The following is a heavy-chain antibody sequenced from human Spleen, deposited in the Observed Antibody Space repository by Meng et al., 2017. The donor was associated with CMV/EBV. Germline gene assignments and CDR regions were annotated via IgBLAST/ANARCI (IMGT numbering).Heavy chain of an antibody. D-gene: IGHD6-13*01. CDR2: ISDSAINT. CDR1: GFTFSSYA. CDR3: AKCRSGIAAALNY. Sequence: GESLKISCAASGFTFSSYAMTWVRQAPGKGLEWVSAISDSAINTYYADSVKGRFTISRDNSKNTLYLQMNSLRAEDTAVYYCAKCRSGIAAALNYWGLGTLVTVSS. V-gene: IGHV3-23*01. J-gene: IGHJ4*02.